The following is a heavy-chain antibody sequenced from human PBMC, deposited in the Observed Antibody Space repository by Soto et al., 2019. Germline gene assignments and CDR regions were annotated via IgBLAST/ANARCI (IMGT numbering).Heavy chain of an antibody. Sequence: QVQLVESGGGVVQPGRSLRLSCAASGFTFSSYGMHWVRQAPGKGLEWVAVISYDGSNKYYADSVKGRFTISRDNSKNTLYLQMNSLRAEDTAVYYCAKDGKVKRGSVFVRQLDYWGQGTLVTVSS. CDR2: ISYDGSNK. CDR3: AKDGKVKRGSVFVRQLDY. CDR1: GFTFSSYG. V-gene: IGHV3-30*18. J-gene: IGHJ4*02. D-gene: IGHD6-19*01.